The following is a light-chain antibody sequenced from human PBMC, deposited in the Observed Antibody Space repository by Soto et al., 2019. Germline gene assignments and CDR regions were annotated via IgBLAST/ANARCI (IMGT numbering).Light chain of an antibody. V-gene: IGLV1-51*01. CDR1: SPNIGNNY. J-gene: IGLJ2*01. Sequence: SVLALQPSVSAAPGQKVTIYCSGSSPNIGNNYVFWYQQLPGTAPKLLIYDNDKRPSGIPDRFSGSKSGTSATLGITGLQTGDEADYYCATWDRSLSVGVFGGGTKVTVL. CDR2: DND. CDR3: ATWDRSLSVGV.